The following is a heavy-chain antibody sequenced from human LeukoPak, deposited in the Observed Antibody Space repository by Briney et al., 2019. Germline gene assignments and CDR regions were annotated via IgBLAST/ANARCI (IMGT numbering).Heavy chain of an antibody. CDR3: AREYGGRPYYYYGMDV. CDR1: GYTFTGYY. V-gene: IGHV1-2*02. CDR2: INPNSGGT. Sequence: ASVKVSCKASGYTFTGYYMHWVRQAPGQGLEWMGWINPNSGGTNYAQKFQGRVTMTRDTSISTAYMGLSRLRSDDTAVYYRAREYGGRPYYYYGMDVWGQGTTVTVSS. D-gene: IGHD4-23*01. J-gene: IGHJ6*02.